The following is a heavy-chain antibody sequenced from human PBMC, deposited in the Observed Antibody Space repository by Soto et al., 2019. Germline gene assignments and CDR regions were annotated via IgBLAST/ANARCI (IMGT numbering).Heavy chain of an antibody. CDR2: IIPVFGTT. V-gene: IGHV1-69*01. CDR3: ARYSWGFDY. J-gene: IGHJ4*02. Sequence: QVQLVQSGAEVKKPGSSVKVSCNASGDIFNNYDISWVRQAPGQGLEWMGGIIPVFGTTNYAQKFQGRVTITADESTTTAYMTLRRLRSEDTALYYCARYSWGFDYRGQGTLVTVSS. D-gene: IGHD2-15*01. CDR1: GDIFNNYD.